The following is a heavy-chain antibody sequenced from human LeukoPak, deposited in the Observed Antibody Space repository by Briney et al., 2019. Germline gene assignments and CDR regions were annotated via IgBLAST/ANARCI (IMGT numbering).Heavy chain of an antibody. CDR3: ARDFPDPYGSGSYYYYMDV. Sequence: SETLSLTCAVYGGSFSGYYWSWIRQPPGKGLEWIGYIYYSGYTTYSPSLRSRVTISVDTSKNQFSLKLSSVTAADTAVYYCARDFPDPYGSGSYYYYMDVWGKGTTVTISS. V-gene: IGHV4-59*12. D-gene: IGHD3-10*01. CDR1: GGSFSGYY. CDR2: IYYSGYT. J-gene: IGHJ6*03.